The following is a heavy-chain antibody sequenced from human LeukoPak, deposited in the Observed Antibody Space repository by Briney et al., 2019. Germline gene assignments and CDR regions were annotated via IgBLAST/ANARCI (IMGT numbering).Heavy chain of an antibody. D-gene: IGHD3-10*01. Sequence: GASLKISCQGSGYSFTSYWIAWVRQMPGKGLEWMGTTYPGDSDTRYSPSFQGQVTISADKSLSTAYLQWTSLKASDSAMFYRARTDGSGSYYNDYYFVYWGQGTLVTVSS. CDR2: TYPGDSDT. J-gene: IGHJ4*02. V-gene: IGHV5-51*01. CDR3: ARTDGSGSYYNDYYFVY. CDR1: GYSFTSYW.